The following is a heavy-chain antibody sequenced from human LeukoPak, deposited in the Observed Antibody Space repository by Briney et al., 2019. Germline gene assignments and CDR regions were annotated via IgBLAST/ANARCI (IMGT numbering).Heavy chain of an antibody. CDR2: ISVYNGNT. D-gene: IGHD3-10*01. CDR1: GYTFINYG. Sequence: GASVKVSCKASGYTFINYGIGWVRQAPGQGLEWMGWISVYNGNTNYAQKFQGRVTITADESTSTAYMELSSLRSEDTAVYYCARFGYYYGSGSRSFDYWGQGTLVTVSS. V-gene: IGHV1-18*01. CDR3: ARFGYYYGSGSRSFDY. J-gene: IGHJ4*02.